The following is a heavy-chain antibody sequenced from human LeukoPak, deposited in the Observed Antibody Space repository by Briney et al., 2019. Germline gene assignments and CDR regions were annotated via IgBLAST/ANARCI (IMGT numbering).Heavy chain of an antibody. CDR1: GFTFSSYG. CDR3: ARESPDTAMVTEYNWFDP. Sequence: GGSLRLSCAASGFTFSSYGMHWVRQAPGKGLEWVSYISSSSSTIYYADSVKGRFTISRDNAKNSLYLQMNSLRAEDTAVYYCARESPDTAMVTEYNWFDPWGQGTLVTVSS. J-gene: IGHJ5*02. D-gene: IGHD5-18*01. V-gene: IGHV3-48*01. CDR2: ISSSSSTI.